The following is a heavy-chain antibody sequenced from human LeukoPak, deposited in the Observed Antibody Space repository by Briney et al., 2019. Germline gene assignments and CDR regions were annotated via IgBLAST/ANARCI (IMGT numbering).Heavy chain of an antibody. CDR2: INSDGSST. Sequence: GGSLRLSCAASGFTFSSYAMSWVRQAPGKGLVWVSRINSDGSSTSYADSVKGRFTISRDNAKNTLYLQMNSLRAEDTAVYYCARDDYGGIFDYWGQGTLVTVSS. D-gene: IGHD4-23*01. V-gene: IGHV3-74*01. J-gene: IGHJ4*02. CDR1: GFTFSSYA. CDR3: ARDDYGGIFDY.